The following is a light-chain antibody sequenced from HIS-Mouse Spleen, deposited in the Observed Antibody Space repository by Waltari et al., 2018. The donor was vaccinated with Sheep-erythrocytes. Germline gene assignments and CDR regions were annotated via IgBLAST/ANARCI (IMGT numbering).Light chain of an antibody. V-gene: IGLV2-23*03. CDR3: CSYAGSSTFVV. CDR2: EGS. Sequence: QSALTQPASVSGSPGQSITIPCTGTSSDVGSYNLVPWYQQHPGKAPKLMIYEGSQRPSGVSNRFSGSKSGNTASLTISGLQAEDEADYYCCSYAGSSTFVVFGGGTKLTVL. J-gene: IGLJ2*01. CDR1: SSDVGSYNL.